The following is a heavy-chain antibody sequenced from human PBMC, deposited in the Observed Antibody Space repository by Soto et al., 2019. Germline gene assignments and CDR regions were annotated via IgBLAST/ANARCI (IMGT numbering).Heavy chain of an antibody. Sequence: GSRRLYCAASGFTFSSYAMHWVRQAPGKGLEWVAVISYDGSNKYYADSVKGRFTISRDNSKNTLYLQMNSLRAEDTAVYYCARFYEITLDYYGSGSSDYYYGMDVWGQGT. CDR2: ISYDGSNK. CDR3: ARFYEITLDYYGSGSSDYYYGMDV. V-gene: IGHV3-30-3*01. CDR1: GFTFSSYA. J-gene: IGHJ6*02. D-gene: IGHD3-10*01.